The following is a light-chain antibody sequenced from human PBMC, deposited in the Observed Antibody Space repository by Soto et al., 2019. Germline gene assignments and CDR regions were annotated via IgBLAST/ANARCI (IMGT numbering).Light chain of an antibody. CDR1: QSVKSS. Sequence: EIVMTQSPATLSVSPGERATLSCRASQSVKSSLAWYQHKPGQVPRLLIYGASTMATGVPVRFSGSGSGTDFTLTISSLQAEDVAVYYCQHYNQWPPFTFGPGTKVDIK. CDR2: GAS. J-gene: IGKJ3*01. CDR3: QHYNQWPPFT. V-gene: IGKV3-15*01.